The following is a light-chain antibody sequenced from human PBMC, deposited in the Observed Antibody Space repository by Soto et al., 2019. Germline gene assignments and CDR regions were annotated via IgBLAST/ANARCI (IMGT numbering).Light chain of an antibody. Sequence: EIVLTQSPATLSASPGERATLSCRARQTVGGRLAWYQHKPGQAPRLLIYEASNRAAGVPGRFSGSGSGTDSTLTITSREPEDFAFYYCHQRQRWPRTFGQGTKVQIK. CDR2: EAS. J-gene: IGKJ1*01. CDR1: QTVGGR. V-gene: IGKV3-11*01. CDR3: HQRQRWPRT.